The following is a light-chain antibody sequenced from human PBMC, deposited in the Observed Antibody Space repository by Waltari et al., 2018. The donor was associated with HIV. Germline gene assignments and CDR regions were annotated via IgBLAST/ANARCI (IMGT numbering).Light chain of an antibody. J-gene: IGLJ3*02. Sequence: QSALTQPASVSGSPGQSITISCTGTSSDVGGYNYVSWYQQHPGKAPKLMIYDVSNRPAWVSYRFSGSKSGNTASLTIAGLQAEDEADYYCSSYTTSSTWVFGGGTKLTVL. CDR3: SSYTTSSTWV. CDR2: DVS. CDR1: SSDVGGYNY. V-gene: IGLV2-14*01.